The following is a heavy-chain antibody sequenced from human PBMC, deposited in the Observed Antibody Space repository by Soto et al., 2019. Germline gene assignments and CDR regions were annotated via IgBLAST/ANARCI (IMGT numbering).Heavy chain of an antibody. CDR2: IPYDGTSK. J-gene: IGHJ4*02. V-gene: IGHV3-30-3*01. CDR1: GFSFSISP. CDR3: ARDPKTSGGQHWAFNYFDS. D-gene: IGHD7-27*01. Sequence: GGSLRLSCAASGFSFSISPMHWVRQAPGKGPEWVALIPYDGTSKFYADSVKGRFTISRDNSKSTLYLQVDSLRPEDAAVYYCARDPKTSGGQHWAFNYFDSWGQGTLVTSPQ.